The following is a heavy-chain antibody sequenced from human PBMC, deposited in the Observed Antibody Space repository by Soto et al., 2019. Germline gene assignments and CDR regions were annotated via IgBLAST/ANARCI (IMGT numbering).Heavy chain of an antibody. CDR3: AREVGEAAGTSWFDP. CDR2: INHSVST. CDR1: GGSFSGYY. D-gene: IGHD6-13*01. V-gene: IGHV4-34*01. J-gene: IGHJ5*02. Sequence: PXATLSLTCAVCGGSFSGYYWSWIRQPPGKGLEWIGEINHSVSTNYNPSLKSRVTISVDTSKNQFSLKLSSVTAADTAVYYCAREVGEAAGTSWFDPWGQGTLVTVSS.